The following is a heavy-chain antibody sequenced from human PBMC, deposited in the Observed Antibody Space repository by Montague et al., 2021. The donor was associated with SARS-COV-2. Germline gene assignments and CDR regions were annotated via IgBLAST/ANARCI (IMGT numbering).Heavy chain of an antibody. CDR1: GGSISRYS. CDR2: IYNSGST. V-gene: IGHV4-59*01. J-gene: IGHJ3*02. CDR3: ARVGRGSSWYEVAFDI. D-gene: IGHD6-13*01. Sequence: SETLSFTCTVSGGSISRYSWTWIRQPPGKGLEWIGYIYNSGSTNYNPSLTSRVTISVDTSKNQFSLKLSSVAAADTAVYYCARVGRGSSWYEVAFDIWGQGTMVTVSS.